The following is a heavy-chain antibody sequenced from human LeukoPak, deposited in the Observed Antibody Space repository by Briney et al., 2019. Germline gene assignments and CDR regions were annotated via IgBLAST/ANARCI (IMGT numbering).Heavy chain of an antibody. CDR2: ISGSDDNT. D-gene: IGHD3-22*01. J-gene: IGHJ4*02. CDR1: GFTFSTYA. V-gene: IGHV3-23*01. CDR3: AKKWYYYDSSGYLFYFDY. Sequence: GGSLRLSCAASGFTFSTYAMSWVRQAPGKGLEWVSAISGSDDNTYYADSVKGRFTISRDNSKNTLYLQMNSLRAEDTAVYYCAKKWYYYDSSGYLFYFDYWGQGTLVTVSS.